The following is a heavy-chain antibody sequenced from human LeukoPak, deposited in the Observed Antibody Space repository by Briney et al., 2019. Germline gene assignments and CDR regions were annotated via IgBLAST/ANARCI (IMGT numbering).Heavy chain of an antibody. CDR2: IYSGGST. CDR3: ARVGGVYSYYYGMDV. Sequence: PGGSLRLSCAASGFTVSSNYMSWVRQAPGKGLEWVSVIYSGGSTYYADSVKGRFTISRDNSKNTLYLQMNSLRAEDTAVYYCARVGGVYSYYYGMDVWGQGTTVTVSS. D-gene: IGHD1-26*01. J-gene: IGHJ6*02. V-gene: IGHV3-66*01. CDR1: GFTVSSNY.